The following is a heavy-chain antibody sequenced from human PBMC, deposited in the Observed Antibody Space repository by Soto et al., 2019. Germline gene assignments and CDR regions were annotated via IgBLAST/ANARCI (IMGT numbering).Heavy chain of an antibody. V-gene: IGHV1-69*12. Sequence: QVQLVQSGAEVKKPGSSVKVSCKASGGTFSSYAISWVRQAPGQGLEWMGGIIPIFGTANYAQKFQGRVTITADESTSTAYMELSSLRSEDTAVYYCARDKWANTVTKGQLDYYFDYWGQGTLVTVSS. CDR3: ARDKWANTVTKGQLDYYFDY. CDR1: GGTFSSYA. J-gene: IGHJ4*02. CDR2: IIPIFGTA. D-gene: IGHD4-17*01.